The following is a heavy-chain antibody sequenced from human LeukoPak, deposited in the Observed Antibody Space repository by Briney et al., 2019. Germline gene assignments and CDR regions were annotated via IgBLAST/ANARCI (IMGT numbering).Heavy chain of an antibody. D-gene: IGHD3-3*01. CDR3: ARGLRAYYYYGMDV. CDR1: GFTFSNYA. Sequence: GGSLRLSCAASGFTFSNYAMLWVRQAPGEGLEYVSAISSNGGSTYYADSVKGRFTISRDNSKNTLFLQMGSLRVEDMAVYYCARGLRAYYYYGMDVWGQGTTVTVSS. J-gene: IGHJ6*02. V-gene: IGHV3-64*02. CDR2: ISSNGGST.